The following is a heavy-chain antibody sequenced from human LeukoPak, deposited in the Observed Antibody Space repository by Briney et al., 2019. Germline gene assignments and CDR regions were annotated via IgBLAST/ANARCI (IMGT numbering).Heavy chain of an antibody. CDR3: ARRTYSGYVPFDY. J-gene: IGHJ4*02. D-gene: IGHD5-12*01. Sequence: SETLSLTCTVSGGSISSYYWSWIRQPPGKGLEWIGEINHSGSTNYNPSLKSRVAISVDTSKNQFSLKLSSVTAADTAVYYCARRTYSGYVPFDYWGQGTLVTVSS. CDR1: GGSISSYY. CDR2: INHSGST. V-gene: IGHV4-34*01.